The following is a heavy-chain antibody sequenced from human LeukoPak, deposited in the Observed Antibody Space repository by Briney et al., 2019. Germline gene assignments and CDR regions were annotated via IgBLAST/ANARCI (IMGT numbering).Heavy chain of an antibody. J-gene: IGHJ5*02. V-gene: IGHV3-NL1*01. CDR2: IYSGGSGGST. CDR3: TRVRSPNWFDP. Sequence: GGSLRLSCAASGFTFSSCGMHWVRQAPGKGLEWVSVIYSGGSGGSTYYADSVKGRFTISRDNSKNTLYLQMNSLRVEDTAVYYCTRVRSPNWFDPWGQGTLVTVSS. D-gene: IGHD1-26*01. CDR1: GFTFSSCG.